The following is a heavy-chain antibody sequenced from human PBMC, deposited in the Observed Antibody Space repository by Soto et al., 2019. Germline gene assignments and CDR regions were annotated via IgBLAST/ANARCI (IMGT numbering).Heavy chain of an antibody. Sequence: EVQLLESGGGLVQPGGSLRLSCAASGFAFSSRAMGWVRQAPGMGPEWVSGSSGSGGSTYYADSVKGRFTISRDNSKDTLYLQVNSLRAEDTAVYYCGLPSGGCGSDVCYAALFDYWGQGALVTVSS. J-gene: IGHJ4*02. CDR3: GLPSGGCGSDVCYAALFDY. CDR1: GFAFSSRA. V-gene: IGHV3-23*01. CDR2: SSGSGGST. D-gene: IGHD2-21*02.